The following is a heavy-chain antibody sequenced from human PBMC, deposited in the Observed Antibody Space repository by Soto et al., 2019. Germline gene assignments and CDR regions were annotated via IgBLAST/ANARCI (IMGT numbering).Heavy chain of an antibody. V-gene: IGHV1-46*01. Sequence: QVQLVQSGAEVKEPGASVEVSCKASGYTFTNYWMHWVRQAPGQGLDWMGIINPSDGTTTYAQKFQGRVTVTRDTSTSTVYMELNSLTSDDTAVYYSARGGRDAYYRYWGQGTLVTVSS. CDR2: INPSDGTT. J-gene: IGHJ4*02. D-gene: IGHD1-26*01. CDR1: GYTFTNYW. CDR3: ARGGRDAYYRY.